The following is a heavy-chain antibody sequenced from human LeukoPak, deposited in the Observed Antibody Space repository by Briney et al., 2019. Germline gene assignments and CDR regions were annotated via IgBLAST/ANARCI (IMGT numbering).Heavy chain of an antibody. CDR1: GGTFSSYA. D-gene: IGHD5-24*01. CDR3: ARSGEMATITPQYYFDY. CDR2: IIPIFGTA. V-gene: IGHV1-69*05. Sequence: GSSVKVSCKASGGTFSSYAISWVRQAPGQGLEWMGGIIPIFGTANYAQKFQGRVTITTDESTSTAYMELSSLRSEDTAVYYCARSGEMATITPQYYFDYWGQETLVTVSS. J-gene: IGHJ4*02.